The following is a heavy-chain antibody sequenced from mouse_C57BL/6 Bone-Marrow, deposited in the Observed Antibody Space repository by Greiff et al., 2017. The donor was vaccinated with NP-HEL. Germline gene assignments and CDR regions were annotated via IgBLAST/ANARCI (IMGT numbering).Heavy chain of an antibody. CDR2: IYIGNGYT. V-gene: IGHV1-58*01. J-gene: IGHJ2*01. Sequence: EVQLQQSGAELVRPGSSVKMSCKTSGYTFTSYGINWVKQRPGQGLEWIGYIYIGNGYTAYNEKFKGKATLTSDTSSSTAYMQLSSLTSEDSAIYFCARLRLPYYFDYWGQGTTLTVSS. CDR3: ARLRLPYYFDY. CDR1: GYTFTSYG.